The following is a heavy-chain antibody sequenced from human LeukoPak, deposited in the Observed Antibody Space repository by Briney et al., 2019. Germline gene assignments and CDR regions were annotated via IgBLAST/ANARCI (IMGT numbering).Heavy chain of an antibody. CDR1: GGSISSYY. CDR3: AKSPKPVTATLYFDY. Sequence: SKTLSLACTVSGGSISSYYWSWIRQPPGKGLEWIGYIYYSGSTNYNPSLKSRVTISVDTSKNQFSLKLSSVTAADTAVYYCAKSPKPVTATLYFDYWGQGTLVTVSS. CDR2: IYYSGST. D-gene: IGHD2-21*02. V-gene: IGHV4-59*12. J-gene: IGHJ4*02.